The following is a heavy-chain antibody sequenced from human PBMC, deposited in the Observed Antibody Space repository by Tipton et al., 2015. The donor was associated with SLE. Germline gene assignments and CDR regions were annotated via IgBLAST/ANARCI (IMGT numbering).Heavy chain of an antibody. V-gene: IGHV4-61*02. Sequence: TLSLTCTVSGVSISSSRYYSSWSWIRQSAGKGLEWIGRISSTGSTNYNPSLKSRVTMSVDTSENQFSLKLSSVTAADTAVYYCARDRRGWYFDLWGRGTLVTVSS. CDR3: ARDRRGWYFDL. CDR1: GVSISSSRYYSS. CDR2: ISSTGST. J-gene: IGHJ2*01. D-gene: IGHD3-10*01.